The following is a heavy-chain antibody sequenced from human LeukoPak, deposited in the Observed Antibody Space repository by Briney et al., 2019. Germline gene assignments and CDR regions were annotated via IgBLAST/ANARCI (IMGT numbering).Heavy chain of an antibody. CDR2: FTGSGGDT. V-gene: IGHV3-23*01. Sequence: PGGSLRLSCAASGFTFSTYAMSWGRHTPGKGLECGSGFTGSGGDTYYTGSVNGRFTISRDNSKNTLYLQMNSLRAEDTAVYYCARGTLEHCSGASCYPLDSWGQGTLVTVSS. CDR1: GFTFSTYA. CDR3: ARGTLEHCSGASCYPLDS. J-gene: IGHJ5*01. D-gene: IGHD2-15*01.